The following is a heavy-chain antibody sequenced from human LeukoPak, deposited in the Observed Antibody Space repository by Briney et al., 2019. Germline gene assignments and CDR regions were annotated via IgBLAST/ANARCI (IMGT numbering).Heavy chain of an antibody. CDR3: AKDLYSSSWYGGYY. J-gene: IGHJ4*02. Sequence: GGSLRLSCAASGFTFSSYGMHWVRQAPGKGLEWVAFIRYDGSNKYYADSVEGRFTISRDNSKNTLYLQMNSLRAEDTAVYYCAKDLYSSSWYGGYYWGQGTLVTVSS. CDR2: IRYDGSNK. V-gene: IGHV3-30*02. CDR1: GFTFSSYG. D-gene: IGHD6-13*01.